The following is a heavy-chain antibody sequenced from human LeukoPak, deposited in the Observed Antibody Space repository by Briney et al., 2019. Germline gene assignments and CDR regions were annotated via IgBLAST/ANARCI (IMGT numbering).Heavy chain of an antibody. CDR2: IRSKANSYAT. CDR3: LSNRTNN. J-gene: IGHJ4*02. Sequence: GSLRLSCAVSGFTFSGSAKHWGRPAPRKGLEWDGRIRSKANSYATAYAASEKGRSTTSSDDSKNTAYLPRNSLQTEDAALLDCLSNRTNNWGQGTLVTVSS. V-gene: IGHV3-73*01. CDR1: GFTFSGSA.